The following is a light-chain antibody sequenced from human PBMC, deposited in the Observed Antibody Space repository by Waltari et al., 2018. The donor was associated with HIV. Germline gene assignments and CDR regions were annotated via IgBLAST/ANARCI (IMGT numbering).Light chain of an antibody. V-gene: IGKV3-20*01. Sequence: EIVLTQSPGTLSLSPGERATLSCRASQSVSSSYLAWYQQKPGQAPRLLIYTASTRATGIPDRFSGSGSGTDFTLTIRRLEPEDFAVYYCQQYGSSPRTFGQGTKVEIK. CDR3: QQYGSSPRT. J-gene: IGKJ1*01. CDR2: TAS. CDR1: QSVSSSY.